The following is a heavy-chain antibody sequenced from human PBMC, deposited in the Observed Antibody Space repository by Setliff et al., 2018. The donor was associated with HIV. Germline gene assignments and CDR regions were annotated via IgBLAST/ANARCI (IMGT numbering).Heavy chain of an antibody. CDR1: GGSISSSSYY. V-gene: IGHV4-39*07. D-gene: IGHD2-2*01. Sequence: SETLSLTCTVSGGSISSSSYYWGWIRQPPGKGLEWIGSIYYSGSTNYNPSLRSRVTISVDTSKNQFSLKLGSVTAADTAVYYCATRYCSSTSCYAYDAFDIWGQGTMVTVSS. CDR3: ATRYCSSTSCYAYDAFDI. CDR2: IYYSGST. J-gene: IGHJ3*02.